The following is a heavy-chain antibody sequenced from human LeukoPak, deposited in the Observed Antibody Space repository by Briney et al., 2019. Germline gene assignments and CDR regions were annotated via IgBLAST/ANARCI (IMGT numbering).Heavy chain of an antibody. J-gene: IGHJ4*02. D-gene: IGHD3-10*01. Sequence: GGSLRLSCAASGFTFSDYYMSWIRQAPGKGLEWVSYISSSSSTIYYADSVKGRFTISRDNAKNSLYLQMNSLRAEDTAVYYCARASGFGELSAFDYWGQGTLVTVSS. V-gene: IGHV3-11*04. CDR2: ISSSSSTI. CDR1: GFTFSDYY. CDR3: ARASGFGELSAFDY.